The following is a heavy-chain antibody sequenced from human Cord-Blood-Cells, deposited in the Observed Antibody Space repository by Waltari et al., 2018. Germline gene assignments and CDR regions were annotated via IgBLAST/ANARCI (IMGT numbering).Heavy chain of an antibody. CDR2: INPSGGST. V-gene: IGHV1-46*01. D-gene: IGHD7-27*01. CDR3: ARVGLTGDDY. J-gene: IGHJ4*02. Sequence: QVQLVQSGAEVKTPGASVKVSFKASGHTFTSYYMHRVRQAPGQGLEWLGIINPSGGSTSYAQKFQGRVTMTRDTSTSTVYMELSSLRSEDTAVYYCARVGLTGDDYWGQGTLVTVSS. CDR1: GHTFTSYY.